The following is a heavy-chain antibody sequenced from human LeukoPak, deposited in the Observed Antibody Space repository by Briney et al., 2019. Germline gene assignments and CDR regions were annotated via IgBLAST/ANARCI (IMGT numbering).Heavy chain of an antibody. D-gene: IGHD3-3*01. Sequence: SETLSLTCTVSGGSISSSSYYWGWIRQPPGKGLEWIGSIYYSGSTYYNPSLKSRVTISVDTSKNQFSLKLSSVTAADTAVYYCARHFWVFGVAPLFDYWGQGTLVTVSS. J-gene: IGHJ4*02. V-gene: IGHV4-39*01. CDR1: GGSISSSSYY. CDR2: IYYSGST. CDR3: ARHFWVFGVAPLFDY.